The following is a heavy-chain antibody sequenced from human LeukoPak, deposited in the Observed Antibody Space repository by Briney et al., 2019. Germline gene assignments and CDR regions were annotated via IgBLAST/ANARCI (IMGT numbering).Heavy chain of an antibody. CDR2: MNPNSGNT. J-gene: IGHJ4*02. CDR3: AYGYNEFHFDY. Sequence: ASVKVSCKASGYTFTSYDINWVRQATGQGLEWMGWMNPNSGNTGYAQKFQGRVTMTRDTSISTAYMELSRLRSDDTAVYYCAYGYNEFHFDYWGQGTLVTVSS. CDR1: GYTFTSYD. D-gene: IGHD5-24*01. V-gene: IGHV1-8*01.